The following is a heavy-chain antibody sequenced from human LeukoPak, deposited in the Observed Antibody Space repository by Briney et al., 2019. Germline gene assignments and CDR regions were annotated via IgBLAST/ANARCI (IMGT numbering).Heavy chain of an antibody. Sequence: PGGSLRLSCVGSGFTFSDAWMSWVRQAPGKGLEWVGRIKSKSDGGTIDYAAPVKGRFTISRDNSRNTLYLQMNSLKTEDTAVYYCTTRRQDGWWGQGTLVTVS. CDR2: IKSKSDGGTI. CDR3: TTRRQDGW. V-gene: IGHV3-15*01. D-gene: IGHD2-15*01. CDR1: GFTFSDAW. J-gene: IGHJ4*02.